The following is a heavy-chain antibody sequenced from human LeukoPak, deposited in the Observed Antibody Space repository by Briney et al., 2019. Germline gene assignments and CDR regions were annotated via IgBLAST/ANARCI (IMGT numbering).Heavy chain of an antibody. Sequence: GGSLRLSCAASGFTFSSYAMSWVRQAPGKGLEWVSAISGSGGSTYYADSVKGRFTISRDNSKNTLYLQMNSLRAEDTAVYYCAKSPNYYGSGSYYGGYFDYWGQGTLVTVSS. CDR3: AKSPNYYGSGSYYGGYFDY. CDR1: GFTFSSYA. V-gene: IGHV3-23*01. J-gene: IGHJ4*02. D-gene: IGHD3-10*01. CDR2: ISGSGGST.